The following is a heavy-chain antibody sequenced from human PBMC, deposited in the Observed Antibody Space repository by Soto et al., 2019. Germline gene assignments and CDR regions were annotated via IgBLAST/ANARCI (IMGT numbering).Heavy chain of an antibody. D-gene: IGHD6-13*01. J-gene: IGHJ6*02. CDR1: GGTFSSYA. CDR3: ASSRKDYYYYGMDV. V-gene: IGHV1-69*12. Sequence: QVQLVQSGAEVKKPGSSVKVSCKASGGTFSSYAISWVQQAPGQGLEWMGGIIPIFGTPNYAQKFQGRVTITADESTSTAYMELSSLRSEDTAVYYCASSRKDYYYYGMDVWGQGTTVTVSS. CDR2: IIPIFGTP.